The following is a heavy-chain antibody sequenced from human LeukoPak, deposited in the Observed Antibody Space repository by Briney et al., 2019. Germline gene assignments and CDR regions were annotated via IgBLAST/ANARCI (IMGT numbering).Heavy chain of an antibody. V-gene: IGHV3-23*01. CDR3: AKDLSGSSIERGYMDV. CDR2: IGGSGDST. D-gene: IGHD1-26*01. J-gene: IGHJ6*03. CDR1: GFTFRSYA. Sequence: QPGGSLRLSCAASGFTFRSYAMSWVRQAPGKGLEWVSAIGGSGDSTYYAVSVKGRFTISRDNSKNTLYLQMNSLRAEDTAVYYCAKDLSGSSIERGYMDVWGKGTTVTVSS.